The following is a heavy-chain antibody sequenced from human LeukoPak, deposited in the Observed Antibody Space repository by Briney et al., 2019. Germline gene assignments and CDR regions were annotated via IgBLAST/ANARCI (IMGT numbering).Heavy chain of an antibody. D-gene: IGHD6-25*01. Sequence: ASVKVSCKASGYTFTSYYLHWVRQAPGQGLEWMGIIHPTVGDATYAQKFQGRVTMTRDMSTGTVYMDLSSLRSEDTAVYYCARYGFSSVWQGGWHAFDIWGQGTTVTVSS. V-gene: IGHV1-46*01. CDR2: IHPTVGDA. J-gene: IGHJ3*02. CDR3: ARYGFSSVWQGGWHAFDI. CDR1: GYTFTSYY.